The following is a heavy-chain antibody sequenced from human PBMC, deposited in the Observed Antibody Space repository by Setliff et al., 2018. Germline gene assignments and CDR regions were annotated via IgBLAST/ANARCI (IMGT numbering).Heavy chain of an antibody. Sequence: ASVKVSCKASGYTFTSYGISWVRQAPGQGLEWMGWISAYNGNTNYAQKLQGRVTMTTDTSTSTAYMELRSLRSGDTAVYYCARDLGGLHLTMYHFDYWGQGTLVTVSS. CDR2: ISAYNGNT. V-gene: IGHV1-18*01. J-gene: IGHJ4*02. CDR1: GYTFTSYG. CDR3: ARDLGGLHLTMYHFDY. D-gene: IGHD3-10*02.